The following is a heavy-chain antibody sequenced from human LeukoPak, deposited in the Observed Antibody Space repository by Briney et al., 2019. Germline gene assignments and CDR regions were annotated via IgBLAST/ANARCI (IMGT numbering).Heavy chain of an antibody. CDR1: GFTFSSYS. Sequence: GGSLRLSCAASGFTFSSYSMNWVRQAPGKGLEWVSSISSSSSYIYYADSVKGRFTISRDNAKNSLYLPMNSLRAEDTAVYYCAREDLDSGSYYYMDVWGKGTTVTVSS. CDR2: ISSSSSYI. J-gene: IGHJ6*03. CDR3: AREDLDSGSYYYMDV. D-gene: IGHD1-26*01. V-gene: IGHV3-21*01.